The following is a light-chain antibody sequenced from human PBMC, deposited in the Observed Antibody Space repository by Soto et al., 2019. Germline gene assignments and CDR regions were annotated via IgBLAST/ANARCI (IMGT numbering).Light chain of an antibody. CDR3: QQRSSWPLIT. Sequence: EIVLTQSPATLSLSPGDRATLSCRASQSVSSYLAWYQQKPGQAPRLLLYDASNRATGIPARFSGSGSGTDFTLTISSLEPEDFAVYYCQQRSSWPLITFGQGTRLEIK. CDR2: DAS. V-gene: IGKV3-11*01. CDR1: QSVSSY. J-gene: IGKJ5*01.